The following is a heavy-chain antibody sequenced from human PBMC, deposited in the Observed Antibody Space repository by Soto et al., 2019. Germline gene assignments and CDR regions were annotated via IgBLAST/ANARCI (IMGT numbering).Heavy chain of an antibody. D-gene: IGHD1-1*01. J-gene: IGHJ5*02. CDR2: INTNTGDS. V-gene: IGHV1-2*02. Sequence: ASVKVSCKASGFSLTGYYFHWIRAAPGQGLEWLGWINTNTGDSTYAQKFHGRVTLTWYTSINTAYMQLSRLRPDDTAMYYCVMDGTTTLRDWFDPWGQGISVTVSS. CDR1: GFSLTGYY. CDR3: VMDGTTTLRDWFDP.